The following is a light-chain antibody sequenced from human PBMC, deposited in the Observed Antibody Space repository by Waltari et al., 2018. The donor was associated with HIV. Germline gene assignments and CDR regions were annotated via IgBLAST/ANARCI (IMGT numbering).Light chain of an antibody. J-gene: IGLJ1*01. CDR1: DSAFGLYNF. CDR3: ASYTASSTLDGV. Sequence: AVTQPASVSGLPGQSTTISCTGGDSAFGLYNFVSWYQQHSGTPPKLSLYDVDSRASGVSDRFSGAISGNTASLTISGLRAEDEAHYYCASYTASSTLDGVFGTGTRVTVL. CDR2: DVD. V-gene: IGLV2-14*03.